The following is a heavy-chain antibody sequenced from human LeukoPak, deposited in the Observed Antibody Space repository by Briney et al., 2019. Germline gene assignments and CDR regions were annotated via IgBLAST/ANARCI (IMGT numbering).Heavy chain of an antibody. Sequence: ASVKVSCTASVYTFTNNYLHWVRQAPGQGLEWMGMIYPRDGSTSYAQNFQGRVTVTRDTSTTTVHMELRGLRSEDTAVYYCARDQEGFDYWGQGTVVTVSS. CDR2: IYPRDGST. J-gene: IGHJ4*02. CDR3: ARDQEGFDY. CDR1: VYTFTNNY. V-gene: IGHV1-46*01.